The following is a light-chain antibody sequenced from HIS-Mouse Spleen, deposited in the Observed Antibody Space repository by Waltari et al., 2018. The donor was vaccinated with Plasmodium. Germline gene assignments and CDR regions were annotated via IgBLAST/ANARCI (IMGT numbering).Light chain of an antibody. V-gene: IGLV2-11*01. CDR2: DVS. CDR3: CSYAGSYTYV. J-gene: IGLJ1*01. CDR1: SSDVGGYNY. Sequence: QSALTQPRSVSGSPGQSVTISCTGPSSDVGGYNYVPWYQQHPVKAPKLMIYDVSKRPSGVPDRFSGSKSGNTASLTISGLQAEDEADYYCCSYAGSYTYVFGTGTKVTVL.